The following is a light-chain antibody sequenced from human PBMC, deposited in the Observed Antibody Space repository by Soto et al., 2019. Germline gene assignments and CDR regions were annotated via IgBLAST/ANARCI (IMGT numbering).Light chain of an antibody. J-gene: IGLJ3*02. CDR3: AAWDGNLKGWL. Sequence: QSVLTQPPSASGTPGQRVTVSCSGSSSNIGTYTVNWYQQFPGTAPKLLIYSDDQWPSGVPDRFSGSKSGTSASLAISNLQSEDEAHYYCAAWDGNLKGWLFGGGTKLTVL. V-gene: IGLV1-44*01. CDR2: SDD. CDR1: SSNIGTYT.